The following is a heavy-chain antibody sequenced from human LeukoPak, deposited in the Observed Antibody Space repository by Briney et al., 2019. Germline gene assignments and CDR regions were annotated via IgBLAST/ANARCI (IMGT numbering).Heavy chain of an antibody. D-gene: IGHD6-6*01. J-gene: IGHJ4*02. V-gene: IGHV4-34*01. CDR1: GGSFSGYY. CDR3: ARGQGIAAHRGWDY. CDR2: INHSGST. Sequence: SETLSLTCAVYGGSFSGYYWSWIRQPPGKGLEWIGEINHSGSTNYNPSLKSRVTISVDTSKNQFSLKLSSVTAADTAVYYCARGQGIAAHRGWDYWGQGTLVTVSS.